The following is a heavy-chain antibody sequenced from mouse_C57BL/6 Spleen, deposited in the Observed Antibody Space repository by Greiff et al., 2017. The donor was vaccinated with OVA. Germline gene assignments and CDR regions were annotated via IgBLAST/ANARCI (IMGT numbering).Heavy chain of an antibody. V-gene: IGHV1-18*01. D-gene: IGHD1-1*01. CDR2: INPNNGGT. CDR1: GYTFTDYN. Sequence: VQLQRSGPELVKPGASVKIPCKASGYTFTDYNMDWVKQSHGKSLEWIGDINPNNGGTIYNQKFKGKATLTVDKSSSPAYMELRSLTSEDTAVYYCARSDYGSSYDYAMDYWGQGTSVTVSS. J-gene: IGHJ4*01. CDR3: ARSDYGSSYDYAMDY.